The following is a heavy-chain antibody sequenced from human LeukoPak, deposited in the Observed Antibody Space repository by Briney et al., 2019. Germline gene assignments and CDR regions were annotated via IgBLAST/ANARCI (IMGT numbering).Heavy chain of an antibody. CDR1: GGSFSGYY. J-gene: IGHJ4*02. CDR3: ARVPFDF. CDR2: INHSGST. Sequence: SETLSLTCAVYGGSFSGYYWSWIRQPPGKGLEWIGEINHSGSTNYNPSLKSRVTISVDTSKNQFSLKLSSVTAADTAVYYCARVPFDFWGQGTLVTVSS. V-gene: IGHV4-34*01.